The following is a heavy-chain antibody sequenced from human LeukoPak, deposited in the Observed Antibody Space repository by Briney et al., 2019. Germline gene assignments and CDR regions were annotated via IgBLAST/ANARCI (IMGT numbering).Heavy chain of an antibody. CDR3: ARGSTYYDSSGQVPFDY. CDR1: GYTFTSYA. D-gene: IGHD3-22*01. J-gene: IGHJ4*02. Sequence: APVKVSCKASGYTFTSYAMHWVRQAPGQRLEWMGWINAGNGNTKYSQKFQGRVTITRDTSASTAYMELSSLRSEDTAVYYCARGSTYYDSSGQVPFDYWGQGTLVTVSS. CDR2: INAGNGNT. V-gene: IGHV1-3*01.